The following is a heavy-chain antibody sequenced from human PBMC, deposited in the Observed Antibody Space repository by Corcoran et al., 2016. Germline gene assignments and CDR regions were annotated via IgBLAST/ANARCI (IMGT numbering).Heavy chain of an antibody. CDR1: GFAFSSYS. Sequence: EVQLVESGGGLVQPGGSLRLSCAASGFAFSSYSMHWVRLTPGKKLEWVSYISSTSSDIFYADSVKGRFTISRDNARNSLSLHMNSLRDEDTAVYYCARARIEAYDYWGQGTLVTVSS. CDR2: ISSTSSDI. J-gene: IGHJ4*02. CDR3: ARARIEAYDY. D-gene: IGHD2-15*01. V-gene: IGHV3-48*02.